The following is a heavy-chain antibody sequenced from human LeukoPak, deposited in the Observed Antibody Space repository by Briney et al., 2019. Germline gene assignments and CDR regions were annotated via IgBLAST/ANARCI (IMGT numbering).Heavy chain of an antibody. CDR2: INRSGST. Sequence: SETLSLTCAVYGGSFSGYYWSWTRQPPGKGLEWIGEINRSGSTNYNPSLKSRVTISVDTSKNQFSLKLSSVTAADTAVYYCARGRETAAGTGEFDYWGQGTLVTVSS. V-gene: IGHV4-34*01. J-gene: IGHJ4*02. CDR3: ARGRETAAGTGEFDY. CDR1: GGSFSGYY. D-gene: IGHD6-13*01.